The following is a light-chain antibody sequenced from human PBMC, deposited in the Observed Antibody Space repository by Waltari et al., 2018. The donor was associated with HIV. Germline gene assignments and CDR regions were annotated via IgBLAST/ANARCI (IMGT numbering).Light chain of an antibody. CDR3: SSWDDSLSGVL. J-gene: IGLJ2*01. CDR2: TNN. CDR1: SSNIGHTL. V-gene: IGLV1-47*01. Sequence: QSVLTQPPSASGTPGQRVTISGSGSSSNIGHTLLYWNQQVPGTAPKLLIHTNNQRPSGVPDRFSVSKSGTSASLAISGLRSEDEAYYYCSSWDDSLSGVLFGGGTKLTVL.